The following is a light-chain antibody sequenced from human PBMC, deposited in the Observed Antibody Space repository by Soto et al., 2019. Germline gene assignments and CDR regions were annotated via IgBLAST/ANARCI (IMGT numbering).Light chain of an antibody. J-gene: IGLJ3*02. CDR2: DVN. Sequence: QSALAQPRSVSGSPGQSVTISCTGTSSDVGGFNSVSWYQQHPGKAPKLMIYDVNKRPSGVPDRFSGSKSGSTASLTISGLQPEDEGDYYCSAYTARSTLVFGGGTKVTVL. CDR3: SAYTARSTLV. V-gene: IGLV2-11*01. CDR1: SSDVGGFNS.